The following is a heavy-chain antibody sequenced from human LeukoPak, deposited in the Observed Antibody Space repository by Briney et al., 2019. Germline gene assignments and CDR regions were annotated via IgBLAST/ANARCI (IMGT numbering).Heavy chain of an antibody. D-gene: IGHD1-14*01. Sequence: GASVKVSCKASGYTFTGYYMHWVRQAPGQGLEWMGWINPNSGGTNYAQKFQGRVTMTRDTSISTAYMELSRLRSDDTAVYYCAKAVNPWEYYFDYWGQGTLVTVSS. V-gene: IGHV1-2*02. CDR3: AKAVNPWEYYFDY. CDR1: GYTFTGYY. CDR2: INPNSGGT. J-gene: IGHJ4*02.